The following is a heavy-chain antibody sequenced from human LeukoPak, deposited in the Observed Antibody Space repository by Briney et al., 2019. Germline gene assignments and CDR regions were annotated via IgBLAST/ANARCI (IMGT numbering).Heavy chain of an antibody. Sequence: GASVKVPCKASGYTFTSYDINWVRQATGQGLEWMGWMNPNSGNTGYAQKFQGRVTMTRNTSISTAYMELSSLRSEDTAVYYCARGSYYGSGFLFDYWGQGTLVTVSS. CDR1: GYTFTSYD. V-gene: IGHV1-8*01. CDR2: MNPNSGNT. J-gene: IGHJ4*02. CDR3: ARGSYYGSGFLFDY. D-gene: IGHD3-10*01.